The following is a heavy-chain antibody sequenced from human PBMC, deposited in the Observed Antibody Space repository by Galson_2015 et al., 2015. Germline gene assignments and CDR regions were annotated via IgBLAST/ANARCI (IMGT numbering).Heavy chain of an antibody. Sequence: SLRLSCAASGFTFSSYGVHWVRQAPGKGLEWVAVIWYDGSNKYYADSVKGRFTISRDNSKNTLYLQMNSLRAEDTAVYYCARETIRVAVAGTLDPWGQGTLVTVSS. CDR1: GFTFSSYG. D-gene: IGHD6-19*01. CDR2: IWYDGSNK. J-gene: IGHJ5*02. V-gene: IGHV3-33*01. CDR3: ARETIRVAVAGTLDP.